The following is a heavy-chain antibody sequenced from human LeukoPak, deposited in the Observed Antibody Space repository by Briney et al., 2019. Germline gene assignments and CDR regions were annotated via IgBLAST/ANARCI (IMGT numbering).Heavy chain of an antibody. CDR2: ISSSGSYI. J-gene: IGHJ4*02. D-gene: IGHD3-9*01. Sequence: GGSLRLSCAASGFTFSSSSMNWVRQAPGKGLEWVSSISSSGSYINYGDSVKGRFTISRDNAKNSLYLQMNSLRAEDTAVYYCARFGRTGPYFDWLFVDYWGQGTLVTVSS. V-gene: IGHV3-21*01. CDR3: ARFGRTGPYFDWLFVDY. CDR1: GFTFSSSS.